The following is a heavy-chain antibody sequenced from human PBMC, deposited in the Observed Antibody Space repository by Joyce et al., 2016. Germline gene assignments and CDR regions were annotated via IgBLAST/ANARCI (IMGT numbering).Heavy chain of an antibody. Sequence: QVQLVRSGAEVKKPGASVKVSCKASGYTFTNYAMHWVRQAPGQRLEWRGWINAKNGNTKYAEKIKGRVTITRDKSASTAYMELSSLRSEDTAVYYCARDDQENQNHEFWSGYILGAFDIWGQGTMVTVSS. D-gene: IGHD3-3*01. CDR2: INAKNGNT. CDR3: ARDDQENQNHEFWSGYILGAFDI. J-gene: IGHJ3*02. V-gene: IGHV1-3*01. CDR1: GYTFTNYA.